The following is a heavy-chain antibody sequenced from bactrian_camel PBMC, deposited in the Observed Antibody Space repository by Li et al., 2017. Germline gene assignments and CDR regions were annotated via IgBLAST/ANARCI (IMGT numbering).Heavy chain of an antibody. CDR3: VREGLGTGDAWYGAVFVN. D-gene: IGHD6*01. CDR1: GFTFSSYT. CDR2: INSGGGVT. V-gene: IGHV3S40*01. Sequence: VQLVESGGGLVQPGGSLRLSCATSGFTFSSYTMSWVRQAPGKGLEWVSGINSGGGVTVYADSVKGRFAISRDNAKNTVYLQLNSLKTEDTAMYYCVREGLGTGDAWYGAVFVNWGQGTQVTVS. J-gene: IGHJ4*01.